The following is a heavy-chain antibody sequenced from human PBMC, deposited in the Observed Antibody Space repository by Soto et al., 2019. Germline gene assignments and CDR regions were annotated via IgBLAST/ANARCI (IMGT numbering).Heavy chain of an antibody. J-gene: IGHJ4*02. V-gene: IGHV3-66*01. CDR1: GFAVSANS. CDR2: IYSGGDT. CDR3: ATRMTTAPY. Sequence: EAHLVGSGGGLVQPGGSLRLSCAASGFAVSANSLSWVRQAPGKGLEWVSLIYSGGDTDYADSVRGRFTISRDNSKNTLYLQMNSLNAEDTAVYYCATRMTTAPYWGQGALVNVSS. D-gene: IGHD4-17*01.